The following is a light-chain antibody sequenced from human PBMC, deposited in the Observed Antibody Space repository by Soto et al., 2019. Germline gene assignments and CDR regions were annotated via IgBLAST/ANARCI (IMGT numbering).Light chain of an antibody. CDR3: GSYAGTKNFVV. V-gene: IGLV2-8*01. Sequence: QSALTQPASVSGSPGQSITISCTGSSSDVGGYNYVSWYQQHPGKAPKLMIYEVSNRPSGVPDRFSGSKSGNTASLTVSGLQAEDEADYFCGSYAGTKNFVVFGGGTKVTVL. CDR2: EVS. J-gene: IGLJ2*01. CDR1: SSDVGGYNY.